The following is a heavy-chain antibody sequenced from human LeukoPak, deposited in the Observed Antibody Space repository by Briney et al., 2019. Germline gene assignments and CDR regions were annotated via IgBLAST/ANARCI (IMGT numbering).Heavy chain of an antibody. V-gene: IGHV3-30*18. CDR1: GFTFSSYG. Sequence: PGGSLRLSCAASGFTFSSYGMHWVRQAPGKGLEWVAVISYDGSNKYYADSVKGRFTISRDNSKNTLYLQMNSLRAEDTAVYYCVKDLYVRLGFLEWLLWAWDYWGQGTLVTVSS. J-gene: IGHJ4*02. CDR3: VKDLYVRLGFLEWLLWAWDY. D-gene: IGHD3-3*01. CDR2: ISYDGSNK.